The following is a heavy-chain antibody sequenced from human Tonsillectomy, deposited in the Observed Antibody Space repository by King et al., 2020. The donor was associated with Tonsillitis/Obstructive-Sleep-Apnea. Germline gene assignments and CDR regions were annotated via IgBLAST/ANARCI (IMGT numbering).Heavy chain of an antibody. V-gene: IGHV5-51*01. D-gene: IGHD3-3*01. Sequence: EQLVQSGAEVKKPGESLKISCKGSGYSFTNYWIGWVRQMPGKGLEWMGIIYPGDSDTRYSPSFQGQVTISADKSISTAHLQWSRLKASDTAMYYCARAYYDFWSGDVNAFDIWGQGTMVTVSS. CDR2: IYPGDSDT. CDR1: GYSFTNYW. CDR3: ARAYYDFWSGDVNAFDI. J-gene: IGHJ3*02.